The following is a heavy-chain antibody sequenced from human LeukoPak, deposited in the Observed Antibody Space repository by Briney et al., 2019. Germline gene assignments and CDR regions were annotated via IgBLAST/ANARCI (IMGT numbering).Heavy chain of an antibody. CDR2: ISYDGSNK. D-gene: IGHD3-9*01. V-gene: IGHV3-30-3*01. Sequence: GGSLRLSCAASGFTFSSYAMHWVRQAPGMGLEWVAVISYDGSNKYYADSVKGRFTISRDNSKNTLYLQMNSLRVEDTAVYYCARDGLGGLRYFDWLLGFDYWGQGTLVTVSS. J-gene: IGHJ4*02. CDR1: GFTFSSYA. CDR3: ARDGLGGLRYFDWLLGFDY.